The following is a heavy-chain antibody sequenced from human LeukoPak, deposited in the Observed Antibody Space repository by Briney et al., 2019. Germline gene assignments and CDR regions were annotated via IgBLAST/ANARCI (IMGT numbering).Heavy chain of an antibody. V-gene: IGHV4-39*01. CDR1: GGSISSSSYY. D-gene: IGHD3-3*01. CDR3: ASPHGQFRVFGVVITWSDAFDI. J-gene: IGHJ3*02. Sequence: SETLSLTCTVSGGSISSSSYYWGWIRQPPGKGLEWIGSIYYSGSTYYNPSLKSRVTISVDTSKNQFSLKLSSVTAADTAVYYCASPHGQFRVFGVVITWSDAFDIWGQGTMVTVSS. CDR2: IYYSGST.